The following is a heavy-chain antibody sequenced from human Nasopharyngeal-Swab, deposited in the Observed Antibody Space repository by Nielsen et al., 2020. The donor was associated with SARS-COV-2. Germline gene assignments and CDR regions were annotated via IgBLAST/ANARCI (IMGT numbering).Heavy chain of an antibody. CDR3: GRGACSITTCYENVDV. Sequence: GSLRLSCAVSGYSITSGYYWVWIRQSPEKGLEWIGSIYHTGTTYYNPSLKSRVSISVDTSKNQFSLNLSSVTAADTAVYYCGRGACSITTCYENVDVWGQGTTVTVSS. CDR1: GYSITSGYY. J-gene: IGHJ6*02. V-gene: IGHV4-38-2*01. D-gene: IGHD2-2*01. CDR2: IYHTGTT.